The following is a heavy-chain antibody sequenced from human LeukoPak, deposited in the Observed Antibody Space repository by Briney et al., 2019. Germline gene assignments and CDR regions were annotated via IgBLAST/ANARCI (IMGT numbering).Heavy chain of an antibody. Sequence: GGSLRLSCAASGFTFSEYTMNWVHQAPGKGLEWVSSISSSRTYIYYADSVRGRFTISRDNTKNSLFLQMDSLRVEDTAVYYCARAIGDDAEGYWGQGTLVTVSS. CDR2: ISSSRTYI. CDR3: ARAIGDDAEGY. J-gene: IGHJ4*02. D-gene: IGHD2-21*01. V-gene: IGHV3-21*01. CDR1: GFTFSEYT.